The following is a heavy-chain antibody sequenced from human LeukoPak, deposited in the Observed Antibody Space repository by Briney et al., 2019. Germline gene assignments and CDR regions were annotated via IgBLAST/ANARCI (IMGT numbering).Heavy chain of an antibody. Sequence: PGGSLRLSCAASGFTFSAYAMSWVRLVPGKGLEWVSGISGSGAGTYYADSVKGRFTISRDNSKNTLDLQMNRLRAEDTAVYYCARVHYDFWSGYKNFDYWGQGTLVTVSS. CDR3: ARVHYDFWSGYKNFDY. D-gene: IGHD3-3*01. J-gene: IGHJ4*02. CDR2: ISGSGAGT. CDR1: GFTFSAYA. V-gene: IGHV3-23*01.